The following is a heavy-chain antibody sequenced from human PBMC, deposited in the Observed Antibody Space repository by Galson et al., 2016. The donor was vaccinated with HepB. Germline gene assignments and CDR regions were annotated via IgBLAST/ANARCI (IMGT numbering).Heavy chain of an antibody. V-gene: IGHV4-61*01. CDR1: DESVINDRYY. J-gene: IGHJ3*02. Sequence: SETLSLTCIVSDESVINDRYYWTWIRQPPGKGLEWIGCIDYSGSTNYSPSLKSRVTISADTSKNQLSLSLTSVTAADTSVYYCARAKGDIVIVIEDSAFDIWGQGTVVTVSS. D-gene: IGHD3-16*02. CDR3: ARAKGDIVIVIEDSAFDI. CDR2: IDYSGST.